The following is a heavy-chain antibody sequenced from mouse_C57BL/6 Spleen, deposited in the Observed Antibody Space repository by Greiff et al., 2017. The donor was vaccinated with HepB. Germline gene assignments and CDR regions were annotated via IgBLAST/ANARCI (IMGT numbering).Heavy chain of an antibody. J-gene: IGHJ2*01. V-gene: IGHV1-26*01. CDR1: GYTFTDYY. Sequence: VQLQQSGPELVKPGASVKISCKTSGYTFTDYYMNWVKQSHGKSLEWIGDINPNNGGTSYNQKFKGKATLTVDKSSSTAYMELRSLTSEDSAVYYCERTGSDYWGQGTTLTVSS. CDR3: ERTGSDY. CDR2: INPNNGGT.